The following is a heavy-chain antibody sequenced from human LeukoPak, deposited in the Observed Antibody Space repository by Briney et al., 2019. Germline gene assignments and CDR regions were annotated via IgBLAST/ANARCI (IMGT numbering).Heavy chain of an antibody. D-gene: IGHD1-1*01. CDR1: GGSFSGYY. CDR2: INHSGST. Sequence: SETLSLTCAVYGGSFSGYYWSWIRHPPGKGLEWIGEINHSGSTNYNPSLKSRVTISVDTSKNQFSMKLSSVTAADTAVYYCARHSFCGSNCYEHQFDYWGQGTLVTVSS. CDR3: ARHSFCGSNCYEHQFDY. V-gene: IGHV4-34*01. J-gene: IGHJ4*02.